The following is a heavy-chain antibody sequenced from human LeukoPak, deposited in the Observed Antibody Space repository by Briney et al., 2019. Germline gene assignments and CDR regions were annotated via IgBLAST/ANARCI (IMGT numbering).Heavy chain of an antibody. D-gene: IGHD1-1*01. J-gene: IGHJ4*02. CDR3: ARDSGSFDY. V-gene: IGHV3-30-3*01. CDR2: ISYDGSNK. CDR1: GFTFSSYA. Sequence: GGSLRLSCAASGFTFSSYAMYWVRQAPGKGLEWVAVISYDGSNKYYADSVKGRFTISRDNSKDTLYLQMNSLRAEDTAVYYCARDSGSFDYWGQGTLVTVSS.